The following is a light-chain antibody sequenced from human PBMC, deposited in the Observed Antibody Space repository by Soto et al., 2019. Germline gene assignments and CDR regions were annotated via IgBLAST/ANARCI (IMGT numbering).Light chain of an antibody. CDR2: GAS. Sequence: AIQMTQSPSSLSASIGDTVTVTCRASQGVGNDLGWYQKKPGKAPKLLISGASSLHSGVPSRFSGRGSGTDFTLTISSLQPEDSATYYCLQDYDYPWTFGQGTKVEIK. V-gene: IGKV1-6*01. CDR3: LQDYDYPWT. CDR1: QGVGND. J-gene: IGKJ1*01.